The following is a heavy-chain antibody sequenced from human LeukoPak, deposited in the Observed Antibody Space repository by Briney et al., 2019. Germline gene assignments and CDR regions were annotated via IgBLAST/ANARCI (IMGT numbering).Heavy chain of an antibody. V-gene: IGHV3-30*18. CDR2: IWYGGSNK. J-gene: IGHJ4*02. CDR1: GFTFSSYG. CDR3: AKDAAARPGYYFDY. D-gene: IGHD6-6*01. Sequence: GRSLRLSCAASGFTFSSYGMHWVRQAPGKGLEWVAVIWYGGSNKYYADSVKGRFTISRDNSKNTLYLQMNSLRAGDTAVYYCAKDAAARPGYYFDYWGQGTLVTVSS.